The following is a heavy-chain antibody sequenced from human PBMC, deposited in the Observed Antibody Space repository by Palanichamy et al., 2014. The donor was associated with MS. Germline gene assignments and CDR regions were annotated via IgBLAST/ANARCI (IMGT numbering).Heavy chain of an antibody. D-gene: IGHD3-22*01. CDR2: LYSGGPT. CDR1: GFSVNNNY. CDR3: ARDSLTSGYSGPFDF. J-gene: IGHJ4*02. Sequence: EVQLVESGGGLIQPGGSLRLSCVVPGFSVNNNYMSWVRQAPGRGLEWVSILYSGGPTYYADSVKGRFTISRGNSKNTLYLQMNSLRAEDTAVYYCARDSLTSGYSGPFDFWGRGTLVTVSS. V-gene: IGHV3-53*01.